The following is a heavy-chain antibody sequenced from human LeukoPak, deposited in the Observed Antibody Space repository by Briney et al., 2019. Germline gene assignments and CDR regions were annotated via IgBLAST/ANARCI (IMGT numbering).Heavy chain of an antibody. CDR2: ISPNSGGT. J-gene: IGHJ4*02. Sequence: ASVKVSCKASGYTFTGYYMHWGRQAPGQGREWMGCISPNSGGTNYAQKFQGRVTMTRDTSISTAYMELSRLRSEDTAVFYCASGEGCSSNSCTLDYWGQGSLVTVSS. V-gene: IGHV1-2*02. CDR1: GYTFTGYY. D-gene: IGHD2-2*01. CDR3: ASGEGCSSNSCTLDY.